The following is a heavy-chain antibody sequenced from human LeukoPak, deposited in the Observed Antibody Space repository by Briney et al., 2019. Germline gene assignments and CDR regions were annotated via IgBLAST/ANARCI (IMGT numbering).Heavy chain of an antibody. D-gene: IGHD1-26*01. CDR3: TKDRECGSYFDY. J-gene: IGHJ4*02. CDR1: GLTFSSYA. Sequence: PGGSLTLSCAASGLTFSSYAMSWVRRDPGRGGEWIAAIGGSGDTTYYADSVNVPFTNAKNNSNNTLYLQMNSLRAEDTAIYYCTKDRECGSYFDYWGQGTLVTVSS. CDR2: IGGSGDTT. V-gene: IGHV3-23*01.